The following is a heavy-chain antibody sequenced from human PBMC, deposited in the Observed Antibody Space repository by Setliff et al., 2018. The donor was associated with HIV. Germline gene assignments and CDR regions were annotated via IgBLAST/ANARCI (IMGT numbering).Heavy chain of an antibody. J-gene: IGHJ3*02. CDR2: IYTSGNTNYNPST. D-gene: IGHD6-19*01. CDR3: TRQSPAAGSGAFDI. CDR1: GDSISSGGYY. Sequence: SETLSLTCTVSGDSISSGGYYWSWIRQPAGQGLEWIGRIYTSGNTNYNPSTNYNPSLKSRITISLETSRNQFSLRVTSVTATDTAVYYCTRQSPAAGSGAFDIWGQGTMVTVS. V-gene: IGHV4-61*02.